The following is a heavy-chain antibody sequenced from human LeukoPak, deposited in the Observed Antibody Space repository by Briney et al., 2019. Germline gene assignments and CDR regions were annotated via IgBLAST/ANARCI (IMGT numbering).Heavy chain of an antibody. CDR3: AINRGYSLVSDFDY. CDR2: ISSSSSYI. CDR1: RFTFSSYS. J-gene: IGHJ4*02. V-gene: IGHV3-21*01. D-gene: IGHD5-18*01. Sequence: GGSLRLSCAASRFTFSSYSMNWVRQAPGKGLEWVSSISSSSSYIYYAHSVKSGFTISRDNAKNSLYLQMNSLRAEDTAVYYCAINRGYSLVSDFDYWGQGTLVTVSS.